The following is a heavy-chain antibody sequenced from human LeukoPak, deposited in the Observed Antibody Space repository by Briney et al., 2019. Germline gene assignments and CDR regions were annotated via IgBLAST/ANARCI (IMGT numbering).Heavy chain of an antibody. J-gene: IGHJ5*01. CDR1: GFTFNSYG. CDR3: AIGYGEVIVSGWFDS. D-gene: IGHD2/OR15-2a*01. V-gene: IGHV3-30*02. CDR2: IRYDGTNK. Sequence: PGGSLRLSCASSGFTFNSYGMHWVRQAPGKGLEWVAFIRYDGTNKDYTDSVKGRFTISRDNSKNTLYLQMSSLRVEDTAVYYCAIGYGEVIVSGWFDSWGQGTLVTVSS.